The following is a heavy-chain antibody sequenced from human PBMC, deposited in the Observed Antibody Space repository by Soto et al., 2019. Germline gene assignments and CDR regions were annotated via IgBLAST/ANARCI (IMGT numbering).Heavy chain of an antibody. CDR1: GFTFSSYG. D-gene: IGHD3-10*01. CDR3: ARDRGGSGSYYNGKDY. Sequence: QVQLVESGGGVVQPGRSLRLSCAASGFTFSSYGMHWVRQAPGKGLEWVAVIWYDGSNKYYAESVKGRFTISRDNSKNTLYLQMNSLRAEDTAVYYCARDRGGSGSYYNGKDYWGQGTLVTVSS. CDR2: IWYDGSNK. V-gene: IGHV3-33*01. J-gene: IGHJ4*02.